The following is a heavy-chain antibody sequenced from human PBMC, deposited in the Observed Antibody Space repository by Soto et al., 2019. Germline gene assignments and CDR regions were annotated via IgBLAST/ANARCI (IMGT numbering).Heavy chain of an antibody. V-gene: IGHV6-1*01. CDR1: GDSVSSNSAA. CDR2: TYYRSKWYN. Sequence: PSQTLELTCAISGDSVSSNSAAWNWIRQSPSRGLEWLGRTYYRSKWYNDYAVSVKSRITINPDTSKNQFSLQLNSVTPEDTAVYYCARAGRYRGYASCFECWAKGNLVTVSA. J-gene: IGHJ4*01. CDR3: ARAGRYRGYASCFEC. D-gene: IGHD5-12*01.